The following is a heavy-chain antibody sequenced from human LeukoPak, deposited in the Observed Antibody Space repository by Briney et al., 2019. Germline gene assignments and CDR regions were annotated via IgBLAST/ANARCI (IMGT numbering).Heavy chain of an antibody. CDR3: AKAREYYYDSSGYPNFDY. CDR1: GFTFSDYY. V-gene: IGHV3-23*01. J-gene: IGHJ4*02. D-gene: IGHD3-22*01. CDR2: ISGSGGST. Sequence: PGGSLRLSCAASGFTFSDYYMSWIRQAPGKGLEWVSAISGSGGSTYYADSVKGRFTISRDNSKNTLYLQMNSLRAEDTAVYYCAKAREYYYDSSGYPNFDYWGQGTLVTVSS.